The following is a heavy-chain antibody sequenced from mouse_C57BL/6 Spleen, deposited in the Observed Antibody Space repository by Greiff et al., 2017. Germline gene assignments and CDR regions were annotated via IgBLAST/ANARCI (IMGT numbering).Heavy chain of an antibody. CDR1: GFTFSDYG. CDR2: ISSGSSTI. CDR3: ARDGYCSHFDY. J-gene: IGHJ2*01. V-gene: IGHV5-17*01. D-gene: IGHD2-3*01. Sequence: EVKLMESGGGLVKPGGSLKLSCAASGFTFSDYGMHWVRQAPEKGLEWGAYISSGSSTIYYADTVKGRFTISRDNAKNTLFLQMTSLRSEDTAMYYCARDGYCSHFDYWGQGTTLTVSS.